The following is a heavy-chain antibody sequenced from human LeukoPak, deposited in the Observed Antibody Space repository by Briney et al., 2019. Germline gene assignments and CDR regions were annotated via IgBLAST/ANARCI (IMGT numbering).Heavy chain of an antibody. Sequence: GASVKVSCKASGYTFTGYYMHWVRQAPGQGLEWMGWINPNSGGTNYAQKFQGWVTMTRDTSISTAYMELSRLRSDDTAVYYCARYGSGSYYNPYYYYGMDVWGQGTTVTVSS. D-gene: IGHD3-10*01. CDR2: INPNSGGT. CDR1: GYTFTGYY. J-gene: IGHJ6*02. CDR3: ARYGSGSYYNPYYYYGMDV. V-gene: IGHV1-2*04.